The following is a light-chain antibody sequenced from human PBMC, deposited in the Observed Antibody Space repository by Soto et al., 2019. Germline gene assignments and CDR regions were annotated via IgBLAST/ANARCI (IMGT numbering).Light chain of an antibody. V-gene: IGKV3-20*01. CDR2: QTF. J-gene: IGKJ4*01. CDR3: QQFSSSPLT. Sequence: EIVLTQSPGTLSLSPGERVTLSCRSSQSIASSYIAWYQQKPGQPPRLLLYQTFNRATGIPDRFSGSGSGTDFTLTISRLEPEDFAVYFCQQFSSSPLTFGGGTKVDIK. CDR1: QSIASSY.